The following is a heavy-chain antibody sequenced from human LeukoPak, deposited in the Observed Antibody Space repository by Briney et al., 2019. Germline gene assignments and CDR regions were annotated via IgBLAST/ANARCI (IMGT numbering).Heavy chain of an antibody. D-gene: IGHD1-26*01. V-gene: IGHV1-2*02. J-gene: IGHJ3*01. CDR3: AGWVSAPVALDL. CDR1: GYTFTDYY. Sequence: GASVKVSCKASGYTFTDYYMNWVRQAPGQELEWMGWINPNSGDTNSTQNLQGRITMYRDTSISTDYTELSSLRSDDTAVYYCAGWVSAPVALDLWGQGTLVTVSS. CDR2: INPNSGDT.